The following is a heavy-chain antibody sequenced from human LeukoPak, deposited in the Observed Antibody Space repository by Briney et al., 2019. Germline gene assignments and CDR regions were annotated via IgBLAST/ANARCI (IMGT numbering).Heavy chain of an antibody. J-gene: IGHJ4*02. V-gene: IGHV3-23*01. D-gene: IGHD2-15*01. CDR3: AKDQEDRGYPSSFDF. CDR2: IRANSNMR. CDR1: GFTFSSYA. Sequence: PGGSLRLSCAASGFTFSSYAMSWVRQAPGKGLEWVSGIRANSNMRFYLESVRGRFTISRDNSKNTLFLQMDSLRVDDTAVYFCAKDQEDRGYPSSFDFWGQGTLVTVSS.